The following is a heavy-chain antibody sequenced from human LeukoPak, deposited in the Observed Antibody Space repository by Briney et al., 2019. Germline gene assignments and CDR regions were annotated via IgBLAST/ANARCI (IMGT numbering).Heavy chain of an antibody. CDR2: MNPNSGNT. CDR3: ARGLYIAVGAFDI. D-gene: IGHD5-12*01. Sequence: ASETVSRNGSVYSVTIYNSNWVRRAIRQPLEGLEWMNPNSGNTGNAYNFQGRITMTRDNSISPAYMELSSLSSEDTAVYYCARGLYIAVGAFDIWGQGTMVTVSS. CDR1: VYSVTIYN. J-gene: IGHJ3*02. V-gene: IGHV1-8*01.